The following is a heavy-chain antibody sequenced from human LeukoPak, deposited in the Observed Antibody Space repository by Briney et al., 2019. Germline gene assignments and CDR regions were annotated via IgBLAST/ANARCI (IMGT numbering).Heavy chain of an antibody. J-gene: IGHJ4*02. Sequence: GGSLRLSCAASGFTFSSYWMSWVRQAPGKGLEWVANIKQDGSEKYYVDSVKGRFTISRDNAKNSLYLQMNSLRAEDTAVCYCARDRSKWVPAAILRFDYWGQGTLVTVSS. CDR1: GFTFSSYW. V-gene: IGHV3-7*01. CDR2: IKQDGSEK. D-gene: IGHD2-2*02. CDR3: ARDRSKWVPAAILRFDY.